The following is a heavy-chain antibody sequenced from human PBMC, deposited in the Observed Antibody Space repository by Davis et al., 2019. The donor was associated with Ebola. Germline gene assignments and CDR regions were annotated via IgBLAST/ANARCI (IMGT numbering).Heavy chain of an antibody. J-gene: IGHJ4*02. Sequence: SVKVSCKASGYTFTSYGISWVRQASGQGLEWMGGIIPIFGTANYAQKFQGRVTITADESTSTAYMELSSLRSEDTAVYYCASPTYSSSWYAYWGQGTLVTVSS. D-gene: IGHD6-13*01. CDR2: IIPIFGTA. CDR1: GYTFTSYG. CDR3: ASPTYSSSWYAY. V-gene: IGHV1-69*13.